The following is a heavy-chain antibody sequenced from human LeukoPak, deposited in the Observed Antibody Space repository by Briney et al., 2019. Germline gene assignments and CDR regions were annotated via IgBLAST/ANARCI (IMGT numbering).Heavy chain of an antibody. CDR1: GYSLTALS. V-gene: IGHV1-24*01. CDR3: ATDMVGYCGDVTCYSEAY. J-gene: IGHJ4*02. D-gene: IGHD2-21*01. CDR2: FDPEVGKT. Sequence: ASVKVSCKVSGYSLTALSMHWVRQAPRKGLEWMGGFDPEVGKTMYAEKLDGRLTVTDDTSTDTAYMQLSSLRLEDTAVYYCATDMVGYCGDVTCYSEAYWGQGTLVTVSS.